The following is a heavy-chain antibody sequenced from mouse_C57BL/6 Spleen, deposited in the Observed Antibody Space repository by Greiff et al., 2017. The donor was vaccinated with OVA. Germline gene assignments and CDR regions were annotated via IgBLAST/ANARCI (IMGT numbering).Heavy chain of an antibody. CDR3: EILLRFDY. CDR2: INPSSGYT. D-gene: IGHD1-1*01. V-gene: IGHV1-4*01. Sequence: QVQLKESGAELARPGASVKMSCKASVYTFTSYTMHWVKQRPGQGLEWIGYINPSSGYTKYNQKFKDKATLTADKSSSTAYMQLSSLTSEDSAVYYCEILLRFDYWGQGTTLTVSS. CDR1: VYTFTSYT. J-gene: IGHJ2*01.